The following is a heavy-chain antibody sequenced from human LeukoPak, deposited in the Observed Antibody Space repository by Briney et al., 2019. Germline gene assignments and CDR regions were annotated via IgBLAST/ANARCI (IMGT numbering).Heavy chain of an antibody. CDR3: ASLPTHYDFWSGFEGAFDI. Sequence: PSETLSLTCTVSGGSISSGGYYWSWIRQHPGKGLEWIGYIYYSGSTYYNPSLKSRVTISVDMSKNQFSLKLSSVTAADTAVYYCASLPTHYDFWSGFEGAFDIWGQGTMVTVSS. CDR1: GGSISSGGYY. D-gene: IGHD3-3*01. J-gene: IGHJ3*02. CDR2: IYYSGST. V-gene: IGHV4-31*03.